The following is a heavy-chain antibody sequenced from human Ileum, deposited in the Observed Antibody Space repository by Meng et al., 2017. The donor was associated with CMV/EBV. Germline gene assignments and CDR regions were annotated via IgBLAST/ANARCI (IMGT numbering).Heavy chain of an antibody. V-gene: IGHV3-7*01. Sequence: GGSLRLSVAASGFPFNSYWMSWVRQAPGKWLEWVANIKYDGSETYYVDFVKGRFTISRDNAKNSLYLQMSSLRAEDTAVYYCARDSSGYVYDYWGQGTLVTVSS. J-gene: IGHJ4*02. CDR3: ARDSSGYVYDY. CDR2: IKYDGSET. CDR1: GFPFNSYW. D-gene: IGHD3-22*01.